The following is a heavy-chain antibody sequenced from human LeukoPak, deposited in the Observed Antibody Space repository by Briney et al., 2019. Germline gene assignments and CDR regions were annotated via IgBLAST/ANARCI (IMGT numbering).Heavy chain of an antibody. V-gene: IGHV3-23*01. J-gene: IGHJ4*02. CDR3: AKDKKFPFLERG. Sequence: GGSLRLSCAASGFTFSSYGMSWVRQAPGKGLEWVSAISGSGGSTYYADSVKGRFTISRDNSKNTLYLQMNSLRAEDTAVYYCAKDKKFPFLERGWGQGTLVTVSS. CDR1: GFTFSSYG. D-gene: IGHD3-3*01. CDR2: ISGSGGST.